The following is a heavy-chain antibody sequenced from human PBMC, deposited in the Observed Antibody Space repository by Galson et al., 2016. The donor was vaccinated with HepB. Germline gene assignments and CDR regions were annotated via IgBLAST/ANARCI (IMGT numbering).Heavy chain of an antibody. CDR2: INHSGNT. V-gene: IGHV4-34*01. CDR1: GGSFRGYY. CDR3: ARGKLELRVSDS. Sequence: LSLTCAVYGGSFRGYYWSWIRQPPGKGLEWIGEINHSGNTNYNPSLKSRVTISVDMFKNQFSLKLSSVTAADTAVYYCARGKLELRVSDSWGQGTLVTVSS. D-gene: IGHD1-7*01. J-gene: IGHJ4*02.